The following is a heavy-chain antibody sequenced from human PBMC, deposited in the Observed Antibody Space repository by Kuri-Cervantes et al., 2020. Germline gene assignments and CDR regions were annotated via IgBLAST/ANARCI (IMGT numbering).Heavy chain of an antibody. Sequence: LSLTCAASVFTFSSCEMNWVRQAPGKGLEWVSYISSSGSTIYYADSVKGRFTISRDNAKNSLYLQMNSLRGEDTAVYYCARVGRSTRPGYWGQGTLVTVSS. D-gene: IGHD6-6*01. CDR2: ISSSGSTI. V-gene: IGHV3-48*03. J-gene: IGHJ4*02. CDR3: ARVGRSTRPGY. CDR1: VFTFSSCE.